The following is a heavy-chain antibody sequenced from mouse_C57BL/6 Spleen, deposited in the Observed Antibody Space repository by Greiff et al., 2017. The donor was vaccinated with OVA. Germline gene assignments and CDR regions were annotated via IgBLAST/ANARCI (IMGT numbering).Heavy chain of an antibody. CDR3: ARGVPYDYDGAWFAY. CDR1: GYTFTSYW. Sequence: QVQLQQPGAELVKPGASVKLSCKASGYTFTSYWMHWVKQRPGRGLEWIGRIDPNRGGTKYNEKFKSKATLTVDKPSSTAYMQLSSLTSEDSAVYYCARGVPYDYDGAWFAYWGQGTLVTVSA. D-gene: IGHD2-4*01. V-gene: IGHV1-72*01. J-gene: IGHJ3*01. CDR2: IDPNRGGT.